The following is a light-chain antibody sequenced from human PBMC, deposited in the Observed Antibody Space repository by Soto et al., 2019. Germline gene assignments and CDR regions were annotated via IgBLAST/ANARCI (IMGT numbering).Light chain of an antibody. V-gene: IGKV3-15*01. CDR2: GAS. CDR3: QKYNTGPALT. Sequence: EIVMTQSPATLSVSPGERATLSCRASQSVSSNLAWYQQKPGQAPRLLIYGASTRATGIPARFSGSGSGTEFTLTISGLQSEVFAVYYCQKYNTGPALTLGGGTKVEIK. CDR1: QSVSSN. J-gene: IGKJ4*01.